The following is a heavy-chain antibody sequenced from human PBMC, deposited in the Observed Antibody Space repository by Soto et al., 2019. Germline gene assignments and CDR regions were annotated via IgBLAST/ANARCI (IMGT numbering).Heavy chain of an antibody. CDR1: GGSISSYS. CDR3: AKEDSGAADI. CDR2: VDTTGGT. J-gene: IGHJ3*02. Sequence: QVQLQESGPGLVEPSETLSLTCTVSGGSISSYSWNWIRQPAGKGLEWIGRVDTTGGTNYIPSLKSRVTMSVDTSKNQFSLNLRFVTAADTAVYFWAKEDSGAADIWGQGTLVTVS. D-gene: IGHD7-27*01. V-gene: IGHV4-4*07.